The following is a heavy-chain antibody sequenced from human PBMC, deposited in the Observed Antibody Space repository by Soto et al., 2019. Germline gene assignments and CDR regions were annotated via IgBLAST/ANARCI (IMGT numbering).Heavy chain of an antibody. CDR3: AKDEYCSSTSCPRSLVYYMDV. D-gene: IGHD2-2*01. Sequence: GGSLRLSCAASGFTFSSYAMSWVRQAPGKGLEWVSAISGSGGSTYYADSVKGRFTISRDNSKNTLYLQMNSLRAEDTAVYYCAKDEYCSSTSCPRSLVYYMDVWGKGTTVTVSS. CDR1: GFTFSSYA. V-gene: IGHV3-23*01. CDR2: ISGSGGST. J-gene: IGHJ6*03.